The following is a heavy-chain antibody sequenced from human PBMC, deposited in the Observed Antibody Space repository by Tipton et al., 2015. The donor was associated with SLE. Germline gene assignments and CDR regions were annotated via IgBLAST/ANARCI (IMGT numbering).Heavy chain of an antibody. J-gene: IGHJ4*02. Sequence: TLSLTCTVSGGSISSSSYYWGWIRQPPGKGLEWIGSIYYSGSTYYNPSLKSRVIISVDTSKNQLSLKLSSVTAADTAVYYCARQPHGGSDWGQGTLVTVSS. D-gene: IGHD3-16*01. CDR2: IYYSGST. CDR3: ARQPHGGSD. V-gene: IGHV4-39*07. CDR1: GGSISSSSYY.